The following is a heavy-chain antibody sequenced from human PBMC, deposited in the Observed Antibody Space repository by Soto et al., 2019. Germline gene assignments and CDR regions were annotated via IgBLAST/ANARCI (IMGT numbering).Heavy chain of an antibody. CDR3: ARDRETDYDFWSGLRFPLYSYGMDV. Sequence: ASVKVSCKASGYTFTSYGISWVRQAPGQGLEWMGWISAYDGNTNYAQKLQGRVTMNTDTSTSTAYMELRSMRSDDTAVYYCARDRETDYDFWSGLRFPLYSYGMDVWGQGTTVTVSS. J-gene: IGHJ6*02. D-gene: IGHD3-3*01. CDR1: GYTFTSYG. V-gene: IGHV1-18*01. CDR2: ISAYDGNT.